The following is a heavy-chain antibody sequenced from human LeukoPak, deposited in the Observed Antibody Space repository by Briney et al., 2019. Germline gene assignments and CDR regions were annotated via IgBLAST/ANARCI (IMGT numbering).Heavy chain of an antibody. J-gene: IGHJ4*02. D-gene: IGHD2-2*01. CDR1: GGTFSSYT. V-gene: IGHV1-69*04. CDR3: ARDPLPPGYCSSTSCLDY. CDR2: IIPILGIA. Sequence: GASVKVSCKASGGTFSSYTISWVRQAPGQGLEWMGRIIPILGIANYAQKFQGRVTITADKSTSTAYMELSSLRSEDTAVYYCARDPLPPGYCSSTSCLDYWGQGTLVTVPS.